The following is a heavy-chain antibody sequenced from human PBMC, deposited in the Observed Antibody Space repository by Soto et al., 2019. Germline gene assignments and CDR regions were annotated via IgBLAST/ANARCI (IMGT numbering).Heavy chain of an antibody. CDR3: ARDVRHAFDI. Sequence: LTCTVSGCSISSGGYYWSWIRQHPGKGLEWIGYIYYSGSTYYNPSLKSRVTISVDTSKNQFSLKLSSVTAADTAVYYCARDVRHAFDIWGQGTMVTVSS. J-gene: IGHJ3*02. CDR1: GCSISSGGYY. CDR2: IYYSGST. V-gene: IGHV4-31*03.